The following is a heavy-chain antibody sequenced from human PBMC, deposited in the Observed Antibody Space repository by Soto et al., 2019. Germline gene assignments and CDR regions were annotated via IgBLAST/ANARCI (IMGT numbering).Heavy chain of an antibody. CDR3: ARGVHGYPYYFDY. Sequence: AGGSLRLSCAASGFTFSSYGMHWVRQAPGKGLEWVAVIWYDGSNKYYADSVKGRFTISRDNSKNTLYLQMNSLRAEDTAVYYCARGVHGYPYYFDYWGQGTLVTVSS. CDR1: GFTFSSYG. D-gene: IGHD5-18*01. CDR2: IWYDGSNK. V-gene: IGHV3-33*01. J-gene: IGHJ4*02.